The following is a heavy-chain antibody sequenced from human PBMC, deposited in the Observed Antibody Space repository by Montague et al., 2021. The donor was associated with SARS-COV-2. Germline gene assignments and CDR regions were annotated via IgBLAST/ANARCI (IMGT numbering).Heavy chain of an antibody. CDR1: GGSISIYY. D-gene: IGHD3-9*01. CDR2: IYTSGSA. CDR3: ARVGRAGYDILTGYYYYGMDI. J-gene: IGHJ6*02. Sequence: SETLSLTCTVSGGSISIYYWSWIRQPAGKGLEWIVRIYTSGSANYNPSLKSRVTMSVDTSKNQFSLKLSSVTAADTAVYYCARVGRAGYDILTGYYYYGMDIWGQGTRVTVSS. V-gene: IGHV4-4*07.